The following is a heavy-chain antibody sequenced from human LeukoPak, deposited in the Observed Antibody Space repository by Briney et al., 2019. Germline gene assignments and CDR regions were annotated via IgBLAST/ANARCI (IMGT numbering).Heavy chain of an antibody. V-gene: IGHV3-33*06. CDR1: GFTFSTYG. CDR2: IWYDGSNK. CDR3: AKDRVPGIAAPGPFDY. J-gene: IGHJ4*02. D-gene: IGHD6-13*01. Sequence: PGGSLRLSCATSGFTFSTYGMHWVRQAPGKGLEWVAVIWYDGSNKYYADSVKGRFTISRDNSKNTLYLQMNSLRAEDTAVYYCAKDRVPGIAAPGPFDYWGQGTLVTVSS.